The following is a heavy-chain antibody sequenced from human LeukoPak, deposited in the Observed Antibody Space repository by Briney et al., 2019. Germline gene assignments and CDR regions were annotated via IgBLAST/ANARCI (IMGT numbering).Heavy chain of an antibody. CDR1: GGSISSYY. J-gene: IGHJ4*02. CDR2: IYYSGST. D-gene: IGHD1-26*01. Sequence: SETLSLTCTVSGGSISSYYWSWIRQLPGKGLEWIGYIYYSGSTNYNPSLKSRVTISVDTSKNQFSLKLSSVTAADTAVYYCASSPEWELLLSFDYWGQGTLVTVSS. CDR3: ASSPEWELLLSFDY. V-gene: IGHV4-59*01.